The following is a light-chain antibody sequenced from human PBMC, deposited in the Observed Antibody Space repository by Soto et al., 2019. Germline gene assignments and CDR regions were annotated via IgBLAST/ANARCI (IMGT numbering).Light chain of an antibody. CDR2: DVT. J-gene: IGLJ2*01. CDR1: SSDIGGYDF. V-gene: IGLV2-14*01. Sequence: QAVVTQPASVSGSPGQSIAISCTGTSSDIGGYDFVSWYQQYPGRAPKLLISDVTHRPSGVSDRFSGSKSGNTASLTISGLRAEGEADYYCRSYATTNTLVLFGGGTKLTVL. CDR3: RSYATTNTLVL.